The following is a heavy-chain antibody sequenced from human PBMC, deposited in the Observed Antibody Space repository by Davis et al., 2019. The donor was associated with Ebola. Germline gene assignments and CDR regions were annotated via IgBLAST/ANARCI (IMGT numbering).Heavy chain of an antibody. CDR1: GYIFTSYI. CDR2: ISAYTGNL. Sequence: ASVKVSCKASGYIFTSYIITWVRQAPGQGFEWMGWISAYTGNLNYAQKFQGRVTMTRDTSTSTAYMELRSLRSDDTAVYYCARDRGYSSGWYVQHWGQGTLVTVSS. V-gene: IGHV1-18*04. J-gene: IGHJ1*01. D-gene: IGHD6-19*01. CDR3: ARDRGYSSGWYVQH.